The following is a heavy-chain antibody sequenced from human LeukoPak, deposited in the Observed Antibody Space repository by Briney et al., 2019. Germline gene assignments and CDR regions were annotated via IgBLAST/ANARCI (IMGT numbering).Heavy chain of an antibody. CDR1: GGSISSSGYY. D-gene: IGHD1-7*01. CDR3: ASLRVTGTTYPFDH. Sequence: SETLSLTCTVSGGSISSSGYYWAWIRQPPGKGLEWIGSIYYSVSTYYNPSLKSRVTISVDTSKNQFSLKLSSVTAADTAVFYCASLRVTGTTYPFDHWGQGTLVTVSS. V-gene: IGHV4-39*01. J-gene: IGHJ4*02. CDR2: IYYSVST.